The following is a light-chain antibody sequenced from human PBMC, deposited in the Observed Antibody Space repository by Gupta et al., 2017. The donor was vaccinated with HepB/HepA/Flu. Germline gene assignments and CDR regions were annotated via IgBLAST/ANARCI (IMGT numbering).Light chain of an antibody. V-gene: IGLV4-69*01. CDR2: LKSDGSH. J-gene: IGLJ3*02. Sequence: QLVLTQSPSASASLGASVKITCTLSSEYSTYAIAWHQQQPEKGPGYLMTLKSDGSHNRGDEIPDRFSGCSSGAERYLTISSRQSEDEGDYYCQTWGTGFRVFGGGTKVTVL. CDR1: SEYSTYA. CDR3: QTWGTGFRV.